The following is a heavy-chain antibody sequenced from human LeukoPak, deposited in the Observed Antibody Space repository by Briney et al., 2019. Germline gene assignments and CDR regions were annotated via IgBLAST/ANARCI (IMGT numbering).Heavy chain of an antibody. D-gene: IGHD2-2*01. CDR2: ISGSGGST. CDR1: GFTFSSYA. V-gene: IGHV3-23*01. J-gene: IGHJ5*02. CDR3: AKDRVRVVPAIKNWFDP. Sequence: GGSLRLSCAASGFTFSSYAMSWARQAPGKGLEWVSAISGSGGSTYYADSVKGRFTISRDNSKNTLYLQMNSLRAEDTAVYYCAKDRVRVVPAIKNWFDPWGQGTLVTVSS.